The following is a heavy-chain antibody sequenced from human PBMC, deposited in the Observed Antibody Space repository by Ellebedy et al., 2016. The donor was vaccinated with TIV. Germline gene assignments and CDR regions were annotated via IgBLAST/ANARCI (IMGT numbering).Heavy chain of an antibody. J-gene: IGHJ4*02. CDR2: ISGSGDSP. CDR3: AKDRFSSAWYGGYFDY. CDR1: GFTFSSYA. D-gene: IGHD6-19*01. V-gene: IGHV3-23*01. Sequence: GESLKISCAASGFTFSSYAMSWVRQAPGKGLEWVSDISGSGDSPHYADSVKGRFTISRDTSKNTLYLKMNSLRAEDTAVYYGAKDRFSSAWYGGYFDYWGQGTLVTVSS.